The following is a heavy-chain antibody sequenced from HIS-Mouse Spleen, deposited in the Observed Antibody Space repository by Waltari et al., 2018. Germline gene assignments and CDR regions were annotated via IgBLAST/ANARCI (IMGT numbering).Heavy chain of an antibody. V-gene: IGHV1-8*01. CDR2: MNPNSGNT. D-gene: IGHD4-4*01. CDR1: GYTFPSYA. CDR3: ARGHDYSNYFDY. J-gene: IGHJ4*02. Sequence: QVQLVQSGAEVKKPGASVKVSCKASGYTFPSYAIHWVRQATGQGLEWMGWMNPNSGNTGYAQKFQGRVTMTRNTSISTAYMELSSLRSEDTAVYYCARGHDYSNYFDYWGQGTLVTVSS.